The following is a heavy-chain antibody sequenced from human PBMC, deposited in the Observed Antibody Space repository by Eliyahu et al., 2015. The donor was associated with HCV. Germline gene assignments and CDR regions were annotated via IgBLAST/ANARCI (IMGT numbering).Heavy chain of an antibody. CDR2: INPSGGST. CDR3: ASLLSGSSVPFDI. V-gene: IGHV1-46*03. J-gene: IGHJ3*02. Sequence: QVQLVQSGAEVKKPGASVKVSCKASGYTXPSYYMHWVRQAPGQGLEWMGIINPSGGSTSYAQKFQGRVTMTRDTSTSTVYMELSSLRSEDTAVYYCASLLSGSSVPFDIWGQGTMVTVS. D-gene: IGHD3-10*01. CDR1: GYTXPSYY.